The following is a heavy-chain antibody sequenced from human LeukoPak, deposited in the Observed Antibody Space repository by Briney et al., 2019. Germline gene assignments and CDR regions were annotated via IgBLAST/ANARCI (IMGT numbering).Heavy chain of an antibody. J-gene: IGHJ4*02. D-gene: IGHD4-17*01. CDR2: ISAQNGST. V-gene: IGHV1-18*01. Sequence: ASVKVPCKASGYKFNRFGISWVRQAPGQGLEWMGWISAQNGSTNYAEKLRGRVTMSTDTFTSTAYIEVRNLRSDDTAMYYCARDVVHTVTTLDYWGQGTLVTVSS. CDR3: ARDVVHTVTTLDY. CDR1: GYKFNRFG.